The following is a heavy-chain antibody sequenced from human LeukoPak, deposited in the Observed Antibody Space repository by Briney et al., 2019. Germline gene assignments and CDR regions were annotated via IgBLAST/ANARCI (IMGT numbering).Heavy chain of an antibody. J-gene: IGHJ4*02. Sequence: ASVKVSCKASGYTFTGYYMHWVRRAPGQGLEWMGWINPNSGGTNYAQKFQSRVTMTRDTPISTAYMELSRLRSDDTAVYYCARGGGPGIAAAGFIFWGQGTLVTVSS. CDR1: GYTFTGYY. V-gene: IGHV1-2*02. CDR2: INPNSGGT. CDR3: ARGGGPGIAAAGFIF. D-gene: IGHD6-13*01.